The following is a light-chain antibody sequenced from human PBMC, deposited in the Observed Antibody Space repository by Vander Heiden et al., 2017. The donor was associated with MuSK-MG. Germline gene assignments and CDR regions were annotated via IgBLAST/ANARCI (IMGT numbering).Light chain of an antibody. CDR2: LNSDGSH. CDR3: QTWGTGLYVV. Sequence: QLVPTQSPPASASLGAPVKLTCTLSSGHSSYAIAWHQQQPEKGPRYLMKLNSDGSHSKGDGIPDRFSGSSSGAERYLTISSLQSEDEADYYCQTWGTGLYVVFGGGTKLTVL. J-gene: IGLJ2*01. CDR1: SGHSSYA. V-gene: IGLV4-69*01.